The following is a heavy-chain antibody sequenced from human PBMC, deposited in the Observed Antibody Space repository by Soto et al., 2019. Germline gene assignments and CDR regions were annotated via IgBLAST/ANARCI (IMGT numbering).Heavy chain of an antibody. J-gene: IGHJ4*02. D-gene: IGHD3-22*01. CDR3: TTVIGGMGGYYRGGFDY. CDR1: GFTFSNAW. CDR2: IKSKADGGTT. V-gene: IGHV3-15*01. Sequence: GSLRLSCAASGFTFSNAWMSWVRQTPETGLEWVGRIKSKADGGTTDYAAPVKGGFTISRDDSENTLYLQMNSLKAEDTAVYYCTTVIGGMGGYYRGGFDYWCQGILVTVS.